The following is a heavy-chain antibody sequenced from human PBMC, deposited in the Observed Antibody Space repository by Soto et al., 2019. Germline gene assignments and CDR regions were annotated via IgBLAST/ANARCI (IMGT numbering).Heavy chain of an antibody. V-gene: IGHV4-59*01. CDR3: ARGTFSFGPGIFDL. J-gene: IGHJ4*02. CDR1: GGSISRYY. D-gene: IGHD5-18*01. Sequence: SETLSLTCSVSGGSISRYYWSWIRQPPGKGLEWIGYIYHSDSTTTRYSPSLESRVTISVDTSKSQVSLSLNSVTAADTAFYYCARGTFSFGPGIFDLWGPGTQVTVSS. CDR2: IYHSDST.